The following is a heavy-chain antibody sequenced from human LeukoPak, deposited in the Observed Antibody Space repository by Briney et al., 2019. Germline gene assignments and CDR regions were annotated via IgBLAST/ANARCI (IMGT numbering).Heavy chain of an antibody. D-gene: IGHD1-26*01. CDR2: ISASGTIT. CDR3: AKLGGNYSPYYSYMDV. Sequence: GGSLRLSCATSGFTFSTYAMNWVRQAPGKGLEWVSVISASGTITNYADSVKGRFTVSRDKSKNTLVLQMDSLRAEDTAVYYCAKLGGNYSPYYSYMDVWGKGTTVTVSS. V-gene: IGHV3-23*01. J-gene: IGHJ6*03. CDR1: GFTFSTYA.